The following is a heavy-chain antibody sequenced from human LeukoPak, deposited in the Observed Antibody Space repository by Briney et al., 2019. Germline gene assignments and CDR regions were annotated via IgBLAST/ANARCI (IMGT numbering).Heavy chain of an antibody. CDR1: GFTFSNAW. CDR2: IKSKTDGGTT. Sequence: GGSLRLSCAASGFTFSNAWMSWVRQAPGKGLEWVGRIKSKTDGGTTDYAAPVKGRFTISRDDSKNTLYLQMNCLKTEDTAVYYCTTDREYYDSIDYWGQGTLVTVSS. J-gene: IGHJ4*02. CDR3: TTDREYYDSIDY. V-gene: IGHV3-15*01. D-gene: IGHD3-22*01.